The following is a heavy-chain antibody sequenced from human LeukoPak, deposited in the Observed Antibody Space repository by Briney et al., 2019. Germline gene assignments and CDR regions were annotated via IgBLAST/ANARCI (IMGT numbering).Heavy chain of an antibody. CDR3: ARLKDHGDSDY. CDR1: GGSISGYY. V-gene: IGHV4-59*08. J-gene: IGHJ4*02. CDR2: IHYTGSP. Sequence: SETLSLTCTVSGGSISGYYWTWIRQPPGKGLQWIGYIHYTGSPKHNPSLESRVTISVDTSKNQFSLRLTSVTAADTAVYYCARLKDHGDSDYWGQGTLVTVTS. D-gene: IGHD4-17*01.